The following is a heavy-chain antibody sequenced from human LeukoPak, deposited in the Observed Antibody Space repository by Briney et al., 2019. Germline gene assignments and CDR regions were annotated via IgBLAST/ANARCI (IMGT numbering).Heavy chain of an antibody. V-gene: IGHV4-4*02. CDR1: GGSISSSNW. CDR3: ARDLRYFDWFPVQYYYYYGMDV. CDR2: IYHSGST. J-gene: IGHJ6*02. D-gene: IGHD3-9*01. Sequence: PSETLSLTCAVSGGSISSSNWWSWVRQPPGKGLEWIGEIYHSGSTNYNPSLKSRVTISVDKSKNQFSLKLSSVTAADTAVYYCARDLRYFDWFPVQYYYYYGMDVWGQGTTVTVSS.